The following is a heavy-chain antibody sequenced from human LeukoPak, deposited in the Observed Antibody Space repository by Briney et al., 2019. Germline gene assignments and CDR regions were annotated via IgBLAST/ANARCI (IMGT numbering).Heavy chain of an antibody. CDR2: ITWNSGSI. J-gene: IGHJ4*02. CDR1: GFTFDDYA. V-gene: IGHV3-9*01. D-gene: IGHD3-10*01. CDR3: ARDPGDYYGSGSYPLFDY. Sequence: GGSLRLSCAVSGFTFDDYAMHWVRQAPGKGLEWVSGITWNSGSIGYAASVKGRFTISRDNAKNSLYLQMNSLRAEDTAVYYCARDPGDYYGSGSYPLFDYWGQGTLVTVSS.